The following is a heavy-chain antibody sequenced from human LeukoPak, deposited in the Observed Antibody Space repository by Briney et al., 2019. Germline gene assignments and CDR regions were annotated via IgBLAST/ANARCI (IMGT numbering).Heavy chain of an antibody. J-gene: IGHJ4*02. CDR2: ISGSGGST. CDR3: AKGPRETLYGDCPLSLYYFDY. V-gene: IGHV3-23*01. Sequence: PGGSLRLSCAASGFTFSSYAMSWVRQAPGKGLEWVSAISGSGGSTYYADSVKGRFTISRDNSKNTLYLQMNSLRAEDTAVYYCAKGPRETLYGDCPLSLYYFDYWGQGTLVTVSS. D-gene: IGHD4-17*01. CDR1: GFTFSSYA.